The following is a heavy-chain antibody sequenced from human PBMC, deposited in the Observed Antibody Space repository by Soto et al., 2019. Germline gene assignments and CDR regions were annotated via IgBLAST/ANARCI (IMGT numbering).Heavy chain of an antibody. CDR1: CGSNSNYY. Sequence: SATLSLTCTVSCGSNSNYYWTWVRQPAGRGLEWIGYAYYSGSTNYNPSLESRVTISIDASKNQFSLKMKSVTAADTAVYYCVRDYLLTGFDPWGQGALVTVS. J-gene: IGHJ5*02. CDR3: VRDYLLTGFDP. D-gene: IGHD2-15*01. V-gene: IGHV4-59*01. CDR2: AYYSGST.